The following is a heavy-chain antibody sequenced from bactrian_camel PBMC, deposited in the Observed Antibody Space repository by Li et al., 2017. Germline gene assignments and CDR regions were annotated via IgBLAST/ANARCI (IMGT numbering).Heavy chain of an antibody. V-gene: IGHV3S1*01. CDR3: AKEDPDAGRAV. CDR2: INSGGGST. Sequence: HVQLVESGGDLVQPGGSLRLSCAASGFTFSSYALTWVRQAPGKGLDWVSSINSGGGSTYYADSVKGRFTLSRDDAKNELYLQLNSLKTEDTAMYYCAKEDPDAGRAVWGQGTQVTVS. J-gene: IGHJ4*01. CDR1: GFTFSSYA. D-gene: IGHD6*01.